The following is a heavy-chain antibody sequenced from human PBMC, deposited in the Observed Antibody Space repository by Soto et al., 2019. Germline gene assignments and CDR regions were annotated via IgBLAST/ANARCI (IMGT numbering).Heavy chain of an antibody. J-gene: IGHJ6*02. CDR1: GGTFSSYA. CDR3: ARDSDILTGSYYYYGMDV. V-gene: IGHV1-69*13. CDR2: IIPIFGTA. D-gene: IGHD3-9*01. Sequence: SVKVSCKASGGTFSSYAISWVRQAPGQGLEWMGGIIPIFGTANYAQKFQGRVTITADESTSTAYMELSSLRSEDTAVYYCARDSDILTGSYYYYGMDVWGQGTTVTVSS.